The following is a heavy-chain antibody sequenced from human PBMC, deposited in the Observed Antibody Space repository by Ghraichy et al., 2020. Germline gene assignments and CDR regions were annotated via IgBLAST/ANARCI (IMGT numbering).Heavy chain of an antibody. V-gene: IGHV4-39*01. D-gene: IGHD3-22*01. CDR2: IYYSGST. Sequence: SETLSLTCTISGGSISSSSYYWGWIRQPPGKGLEWIGTIYYSGSTYYNPSLKSRVTISVDTSKNQFSLKLSSVTAADTAVYYCARQGYYSDNSGYYRFDYWGQGTLVTVSS. J-gene: IGHJ4*02. CDR1: GGSISSSSYY. CDR3: ARQGYYSDNSGYYRFDY.